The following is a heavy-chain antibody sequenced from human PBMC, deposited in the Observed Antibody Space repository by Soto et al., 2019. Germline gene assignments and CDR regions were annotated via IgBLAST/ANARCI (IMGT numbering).Heavy chain of an antibody. CDR1: GYTFTSYG. J-gene: IGHJ5*02. V-gene: IGHV1-18*01. CDR2: ISAYNGNT. D-gene: IGHD2-2*01. CDR3: ARVEAAMSGHWFDP. Sequence: QVQLVQSGAEVKKPGASVKVSCKASGYTFTSYGISWVRQAPGQGLEWMGWISAYNGNTNYAQKLQGRVXMXXXTXXTXAYMELRSLRSDDTAVYYCARVEAAMSGHWFDPWGQGTLVTVSS.